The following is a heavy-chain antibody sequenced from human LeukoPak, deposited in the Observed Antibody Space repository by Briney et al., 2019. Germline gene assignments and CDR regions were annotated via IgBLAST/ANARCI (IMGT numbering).Heavy chain of an antibody. CDR1: GGSISSGGYY. CDR3: ATLPGYGDYPDY. D-gene: IGHD4/OR15-4a*01. CDR2: IYHSGST. V-gene: IGHV4-30-2*01. Sequence: PSQTLSLTCTVSGGSISSGGYYWSWIRQPPGKGLEWIGYIYHSGSTYYNPSLKSRVTISVDRSKNQFSLKLSSVTAADTAVYYCATLPGYGDYPDYWGQGTLVTVSS. J-gene: IGHJ4*02.